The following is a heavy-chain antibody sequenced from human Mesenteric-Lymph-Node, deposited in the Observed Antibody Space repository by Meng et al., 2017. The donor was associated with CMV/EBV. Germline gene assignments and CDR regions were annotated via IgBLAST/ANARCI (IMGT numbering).Heavy chain of an antibody. V-gene: IGHV3-48*04. Sequence: GGSLRLSCAASGFTFSGDWMHWVRQAPGKGLEWVSYISSSSSTIYYADSVKGRFTISRDNAKNSLYLQMNSLRAEDTAVYYCARGPPGDYYYGMDVWGQGTTVTVSS. CDR3: ARGPPGDYYYGMDV. CDR2: ISSSSSTI. CDR1: GFTFSGDW. J-gene: IGHJ6*02.